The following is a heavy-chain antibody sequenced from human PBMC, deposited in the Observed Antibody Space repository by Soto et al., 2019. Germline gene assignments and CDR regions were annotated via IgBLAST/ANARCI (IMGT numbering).Heavy chain of an antibody. CDR1: GFTFDDYG. D-gene: IGHD1-7*01. CDR3: ARVSWNYGNYYYYFMDV. V-gene: IGHV3-20*01. CDR2: INWNGGST. J-gene: IGHJ6*03. Sequence: GGSLRLSCAASGFTFDDYGMSWVRQAPGKGLEWVSGINWNGGSTGYADSVKGRFTISRDNAKNSLYLQMNSLRAEDTALYHCARVSWNYGNYYYYFMDVCGQGTTVTVSS.